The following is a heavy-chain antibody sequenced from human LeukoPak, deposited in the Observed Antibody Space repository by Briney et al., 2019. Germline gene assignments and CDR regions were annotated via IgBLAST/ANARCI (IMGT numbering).Heavy chain of an antibody. CDR3: ARDRGYCTNGVCPLRWFDP. D-gene: IGHD2-8*01. V-gene: IGHV1-18*01. Sequence: ASVKVSCKASGYTFTSYGISWVRQAPGQGLEWMGWISAYNGNTNYAQKLQGRVTMTTDTSTSTAYMELRSQRSDDTAVYYCARDRGYCTNGVCPLRWFDPWGQGTLVTVSS. CDR2: ISAYNGNT. J-gene: IGHJ5*02. CDR1: GYTFTSYG.